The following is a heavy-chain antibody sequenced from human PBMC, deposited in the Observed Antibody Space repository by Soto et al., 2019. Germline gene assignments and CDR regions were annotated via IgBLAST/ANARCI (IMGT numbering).Heavy chain of an antibody. CDR3: ARDGASY. Sequence: QVQLVESGGGVVQPGRSLRLSCAASGFTFSTFAMHWLRQAPGKGLEWVAVISYDATNKYYADSVKGRFTISRDKSKNTLYLQMNSLRAEDTAVFYCARDGASYWGQGTPVIVSS. CDR2: ISYDATNK. V-gene: IGHV3-30-3*01. J-gene: IGHJ4*02. CDR1: GFTFSTFA. D-gene: IGHD3-10*01.